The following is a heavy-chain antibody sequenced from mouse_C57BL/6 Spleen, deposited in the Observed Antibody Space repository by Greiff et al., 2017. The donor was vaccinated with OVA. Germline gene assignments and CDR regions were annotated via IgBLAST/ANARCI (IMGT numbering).Heavy chain of an antibody. Sequence: QVQLQQPGAELVKPGASVKMSCKASGYTFTSYWITWVKQRPGQGLEWIGDIYPGSGSTSYNEKFKSKATLTVDTSSSTAYMQLSSLTSENSAVYYCARCYYDYAFYFDYWGQGTTLTVSS. CDR3: ARCYYDYAFYFDY. J-gene: IGHJ2*01. CDR1: GYTFTSYW. CDR2: IYPGSGST. V-gene: IGHV1-55*01. D-gene: IGHD2-4*01.